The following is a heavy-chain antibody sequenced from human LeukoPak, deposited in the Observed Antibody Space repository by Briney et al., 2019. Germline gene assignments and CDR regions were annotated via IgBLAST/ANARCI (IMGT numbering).Heavy chain of an antibody. J-gene: IGHJ5*02. Sequence: ASVKVSCKASGYTFTSYGISWVRQAPGQGLEWMGWISAYNGNTNYAQKLQGRVTMTTDTSTSTAYMELRSLRSDDTAVYYCARPGIEELTRYHWFDPWGQGTLVTVSS. CDR3: ARPGIEELTRYHWFDP. CDR2: ISAYNGNT. D-gene: IGHD1-7*01. CDR1: GYTFTSYG. V-gene: IGHV1-18*01.